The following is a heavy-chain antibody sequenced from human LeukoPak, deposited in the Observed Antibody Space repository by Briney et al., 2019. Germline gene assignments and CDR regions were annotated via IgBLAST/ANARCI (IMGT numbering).Heavy chain of an antibody. J-gene: IGHJ4*02. Sequence: GGSLRLSCAASGFTFDDYTMHWVRQAPGKGLEWVSLISWDGGSTYYADSVKGRFTISRDNSKNSLYLQMNSLRAEDTAVYYCAKAPPAEYWGQGTLVTVSS. CDR1: GFTFDDYT. V-gene: IGHV3-43*01. CDR2: ISWDGGST. CDR3: AKAPPAEY.